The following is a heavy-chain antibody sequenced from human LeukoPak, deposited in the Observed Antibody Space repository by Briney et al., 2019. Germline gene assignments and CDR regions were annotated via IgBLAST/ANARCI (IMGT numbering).Heavy chain of an antibody. CDR1: GGSISSSDYY. J-gene: IGHJ5*02. V-gene: IGHV4-39*01. D-gene: IGHD5-12*01. CDR3: ARGLTRGYTYGGCFDP. Sequence: SETLSLTCTVSGGSISSSDYYWGWIRQPPGKGLEWIASIYYSGSTYYSPSLKSGVTISVDTSKNQFSLKLRSVTATDTAVYYCARGLTRGYTYGGCFDPWGQGTLDTVSS. CDR2: IYYSGST.